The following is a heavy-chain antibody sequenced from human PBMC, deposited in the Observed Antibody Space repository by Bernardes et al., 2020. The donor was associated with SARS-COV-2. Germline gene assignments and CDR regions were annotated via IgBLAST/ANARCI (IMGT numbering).Heavy chain of an antibody. J-gene: IGHJ4*02. CDR2: VSGYDGKT. Sequence: ASVKVSCMASNYTFSSHGISWVRQSPGQGLEWVGWVSGYDGKTYYAERLQGRVTLTTDTSTKTAYMELGSLRSDDTAVYYCARATTVTTWFDSWGQGTLVTVSS. D-gene: IGHD4-17*01. CDR1: NYTFSSHG. V-gene: IGHV1-18*01. CDR3: ARATTVTTWFDS.